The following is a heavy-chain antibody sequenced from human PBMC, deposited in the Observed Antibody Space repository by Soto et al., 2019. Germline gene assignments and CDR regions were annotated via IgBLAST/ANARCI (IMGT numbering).Heavy chain of an antibody. CDR1: GFIFSMYS. Sequence: GGSLRLSCEVSGFIFSMYSMSWVRQTPGKGLEWVAKIPQEGVDGHYADSVKGRFTISRDNGKNSLYLQMNNLRAEDTAVYYCARDHLILPAHDFFYGSDVWGRGATVTVSS. J-gene: IGHJ6*02. D-gene: IGHD2-21*02. V-gene: IGHV3-7*03. CDR2: IPQEGVDG. CDR3: ARDHLILPAHDFFYGSDV.